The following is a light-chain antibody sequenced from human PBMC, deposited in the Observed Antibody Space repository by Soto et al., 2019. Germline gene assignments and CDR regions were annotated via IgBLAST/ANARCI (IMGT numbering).Light chain of an antibody. Sequence: QSALTQPASVSGSPGQSITISCTGTSSDVGGYNYVSWYQQHPSKAPKLIIYEVSNRPSGVPDRFSGSKSGNTASLTISGLQAEDEADYYCCSSASSDTYVFGTGTKLTVL. V-gene: IGLV2-14*01. CDR1: SSDVGGYNY. CDR2: EVS. J-gene: IGLJ1*01. CDR3: CSSASSDTYV.